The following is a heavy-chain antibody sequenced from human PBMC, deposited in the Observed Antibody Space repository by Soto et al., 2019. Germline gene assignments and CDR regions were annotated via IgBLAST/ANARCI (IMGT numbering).Heavy chain of an antibody. D-gene: IGHD3-9*01. V-gene: IGHV2-5*01. CDR2: IYWNDDK. Sequence: VPTLVNPTQTLTLTCSFSGFSLTTGGVAVGWIRQPPGKALEWLALIYWNDDKRYSPSLKNRLTVTKDTSKNQVVLTLTNMEPVDTATYYCAHNLRYLDAMDVWGQGTTVTGSS. CDR1: GFSLTTGGVA. CDR3: AHNLRYLDAMDV. J-gene: IGHJ6*02.